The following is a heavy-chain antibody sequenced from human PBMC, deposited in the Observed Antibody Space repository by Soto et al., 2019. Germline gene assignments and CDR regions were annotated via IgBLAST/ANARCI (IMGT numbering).Heavy chain of an antibody. CDR2: ICTSRSP. CDR3: ARDGIYDLLSYFDY. CDR1: GVSISNYC. D-gene: IGHD5-12*01. Sequence: QVQLQASGPGLVKPSETLALTCTVSGVSISNYCWTWIRQPAGKGLEWIGRICTSRSPNYSPSLKSRVTMSLDTSKHQFSLQLGSVPAADTAVYYCARDGIYDLLSYFDYWGQGTLVTVSS. V-gene: IGHV4-4*07. J-gene: IGHJ4*02.